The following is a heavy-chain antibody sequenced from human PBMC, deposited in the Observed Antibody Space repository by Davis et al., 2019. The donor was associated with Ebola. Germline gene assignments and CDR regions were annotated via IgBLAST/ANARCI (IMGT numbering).Heavy chain of an antibody. V-gene: IGHV3-48*02. CDR3: ATDPEGWLDFDY. J-gene: IGHJ4*02. D-gene: IGHD6-19*01. CDR1: GFSISAYP. Sequence: PGGSLRLSCVVSGFSISAYPMNWVRQAPGRGLEWVSHIRGGGSEIYYADSVKGRFTISRDNAKNSLYLQMNSLRDEDTAVYYCATDPEGWLDFDYWGQGTLVTGSS. CDR2: IRGGGSEI.